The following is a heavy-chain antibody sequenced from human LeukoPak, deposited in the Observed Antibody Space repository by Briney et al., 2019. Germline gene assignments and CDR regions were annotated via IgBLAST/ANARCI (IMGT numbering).Heavy chain of an antibody. V-gene: IGHV3-9*01. CDR2: ISWNSSSI. J-gene: IGHJ4*02. CDR3: AKDRDLWFGEKGDYFDY. CDR1: GFTFDDYA. D-gene: IGHD3-10*01. Sequence: AGGSLRLSCAASGFTFDDYAMHWVRQAPGKGLEWVSGISWNSSSIGYADSVKGRFTISRDNAKNSLYLQMNSLRAEDTALYYCAKDRDLWFGEKGDYFDYWGQGTLVTVSS.